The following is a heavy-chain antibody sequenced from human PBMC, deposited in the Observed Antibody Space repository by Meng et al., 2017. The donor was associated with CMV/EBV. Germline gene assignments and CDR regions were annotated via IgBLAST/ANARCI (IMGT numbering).Heavy chain of an antibody. CDR2: IIPIFGTA. J-gene: IGHJ6*02. Sequence: SVKVSCKASGGNFGTYAISWVRQAPGQGLEWMGGIIPIFGTASFAQKFQGRVTITTDESTAYMELSRLSSEDTAVYYCADYSGSYWGPHYGMDVWGQGTTVTVSS. CDR1: GGNFGTYA. V-gene: IGHV1-69*05. D-gene: IGHD1-26*01. CDR3: ADYSGSYWGPHYGMDV.